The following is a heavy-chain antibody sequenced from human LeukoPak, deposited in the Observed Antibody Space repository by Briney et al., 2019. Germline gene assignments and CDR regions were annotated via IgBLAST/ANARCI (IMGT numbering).Heavy chain of an antibody. D-gene: IGHD2-8*02. V-gene: IGHV3-23*01. Sequence: PGGSLRLSCAASGFTFSSYAMSWVRQAPGKGLEWVSAISGSGGSTYYADSVKGRFTISRDNAKNSLYLQMNSLRAEDTAVYYCARVSLGYSSTSGGVVYDYWGQGTLVTVSS. CDR3: ARVSLGYSSTSGGVVYDY. CDR2: ISGSGGST. CDR1: GFTFSSYA. J-gene: IGHJ4*02.